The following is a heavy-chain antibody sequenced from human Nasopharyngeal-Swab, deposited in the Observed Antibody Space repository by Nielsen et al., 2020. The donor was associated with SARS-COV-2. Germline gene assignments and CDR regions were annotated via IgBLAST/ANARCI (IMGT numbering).Heavy chain of an antibody. D-gene: IGHD5-18*01. Sequence: GGSLRLSCAASGFTFSGSAMHWVRQASGKGLEWVGRIRSKANSYATAYAASVKGRFTISRDDSKHTAYLQMNSLKTEDTAVYYCTHGDTAMVTGASYWGQGTLVTVSS. V-gene: IGHV3-73*01. CDR1: GFTFSGSA. J-gene: IGHJ4*02. CDR2: IRSKANSYAT. CDR3: THGDTAMVTGASY.